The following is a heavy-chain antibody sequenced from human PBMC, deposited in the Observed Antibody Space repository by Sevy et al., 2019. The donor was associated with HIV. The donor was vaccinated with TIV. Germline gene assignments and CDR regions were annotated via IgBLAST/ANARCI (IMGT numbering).Heavy chain of an antibody. CDR3: GIGWLLDS. Sequence: GGSLRLSCVVSGFTFGTKWMSWVRQAPGKGLEWVANIKQDGSETYYVDSVKGRFTISRDNAKTSLYLQMDYPRPEDTAVYYCGIGWLLDSWGQGTLVTVSS. CDR1: GFTFGTKW. J-gene: IGHJ4*02. CDR2: IKQDGSET. V-gene: IGHV3-7*01. D-gene: IGHD6-19*01.